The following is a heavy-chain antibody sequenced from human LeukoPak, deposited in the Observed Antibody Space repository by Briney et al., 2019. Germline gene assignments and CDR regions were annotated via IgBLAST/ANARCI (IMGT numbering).Heavy chain of an antibody. Sequence: GGPLRLSCAASGFTFSSYTMNWVRQAPGKGLEWVSSISSSSSYMYYADSVKGRFTISRDNAKNSVYLQMNSLRAEDTAVYYCARDRDVPAIGMDVWGQGTTVTVFS. V-gene: IGHV3-21*06. CDR2: ISSSSSYM. CDR1: GFTFSSYT. CDR3: ARDRDVPAIGMDV. J-gene: IGHJ6*02.